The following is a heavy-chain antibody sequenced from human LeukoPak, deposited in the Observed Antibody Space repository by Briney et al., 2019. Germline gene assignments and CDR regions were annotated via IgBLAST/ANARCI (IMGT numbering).Heavy chain of an antibody. D-gene: IGHD6-6*01. Sequence: KAGGSLRLSCAASGFTFSSYSMNWVRQAPGKGLEWVSSISSSSSYIYYADSVKGRFTISRDNAKNSLYLQMNSLRAEDTAVYYCARDLQLVGIYFDFWGRGTLVTVSS. V-gene: IGHV3-21*01. J-gene: IGHJ4*02. CDR3: ARDLQLVGIYFDF. CDR1: GFTFSSYS. CDR2: ISSSSSYI.